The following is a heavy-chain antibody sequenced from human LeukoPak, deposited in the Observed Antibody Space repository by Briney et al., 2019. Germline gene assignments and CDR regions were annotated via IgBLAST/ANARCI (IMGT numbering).Heavy chain of an antibody. J-gene: IGHJ4*02. Sequence: GRSLGLSCAASGFTFSSYAMHWVRQAPGKGLEWVAVISYDGSNKYYADSVKGRFTISRDNSKNTLYLQMNSLRAEDTAVYYCARAYGGYAPRPCDYWGQGTLVTVSS. CDR3: ARAYGGYAPRPCDY. CDR2: ISYDGSNK. CDR1: GFTFSSYA. V-gene: IGHV3-30*04. D-gene: IGHD5-12*01.